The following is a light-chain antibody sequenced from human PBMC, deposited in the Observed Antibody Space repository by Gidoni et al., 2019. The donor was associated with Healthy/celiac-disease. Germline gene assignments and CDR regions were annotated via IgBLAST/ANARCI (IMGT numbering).Light chain of an antibody. CDR3: AAWDDSLSGV. V-gene: IGLV1-47*01. CDR1: SSNLGSNY. J-gene: IGLJ3*02. CDR2: RNN. Sequence: QSVLTQPPSASGTPGQRVTISCSGSSSNLGSNYVYWYHQLPGTAPKLLIYRNNQRPSGVPDRFSGSKSGTSASLAISGLRSEDEADYYCAAWDDSLSGVFGGGTKLTVL.